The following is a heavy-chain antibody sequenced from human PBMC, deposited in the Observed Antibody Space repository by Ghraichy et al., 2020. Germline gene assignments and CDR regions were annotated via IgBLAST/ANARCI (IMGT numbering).Heavy chain of an antibody. Sequence: SQTLSLTCAISGDSVSTNTVVWTWIRQSPSSGLEWLGRTYYRSKWYNDYAVSVKSRITLNPDTSKNQVSLQLNSGTPEDTAVYYWASVIEADAFDIWGQGTMVTVSS. CDR2: TYYRSKWYN. CDR1: GDSVSTNTVV. J-gene: IGHJ3*02. V-gene: IGHV6-1*01. D-gene: IGHD3-16*02. CDR3: ASVIEADAFDI.